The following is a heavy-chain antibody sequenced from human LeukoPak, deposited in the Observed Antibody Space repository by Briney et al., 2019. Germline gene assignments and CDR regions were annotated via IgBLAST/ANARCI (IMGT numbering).Heavy chain of an antibody. CDR2: INPNSGGT. J-gene: IGHJ5*02. CDR3: ARGPTYYDFWSASLGDWFDP. D-gene: IGHD3-3*01. Sequence: ASVKVSCKASGYTFTCYYMHWVRQAPGQGLEWMGWINPNSGGTNYAQKFQGRVTMTRDTSISTAYMELSRLRSDDTAVYYCARGPTYYDFWSASLGDWFDPWGQGTLVTVSS. CDR1: GYTFTCYY. V-gene: IGHV1-2*02.